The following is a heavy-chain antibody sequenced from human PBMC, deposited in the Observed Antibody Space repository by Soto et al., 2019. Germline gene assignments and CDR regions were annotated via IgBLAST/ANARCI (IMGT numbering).Heavy chain of an antibody. CDR3: ASGVYGDYFFDY. CDR1: GGSISSGGYY. V-gene: IGHV4-31*03. CDR2: IYYSGST. J-gene: IGHJ4*02. D-gene: IGHD4-17*01. Sequence: QVQLQESGPGLVKPSQTLSLNSTVSGGSISSGGYYWSWIRQHPGKGLEWIGYIYYSGSTYYNPSLKSRVTISVDTSKNQFSLKLSSVTAADTAVYYCASGVYGDYFFDYWGQRTLVTVSS.